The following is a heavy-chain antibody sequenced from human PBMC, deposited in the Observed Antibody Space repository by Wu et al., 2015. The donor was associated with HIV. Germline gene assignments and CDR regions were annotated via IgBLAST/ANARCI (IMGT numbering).Heavy chain of an antibody. CDR3: ATPRSPGFSSAWPTYFDF. V-gene: IGHV1-69*05. CDR2: IIPLFGTT. Sequence: QDQLVQSGAEVKKPGSSVKISCKASGNTFNAVNWLRQAPGQGLEWMGGIIPLFGTTEYAYIFQGRVTITTDESTSTAYMRLSSLTSADTAVYYCATPRSPGFSSAWPTYFDFWGQGTLITVSS. CDR1: GNTFNA. J-gene: IGHJ4*02. D-gene: IGHD6-19*01.